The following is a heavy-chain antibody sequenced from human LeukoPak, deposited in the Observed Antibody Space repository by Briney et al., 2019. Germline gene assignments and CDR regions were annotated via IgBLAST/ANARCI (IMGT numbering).Heavy chain of an antibody. Sequence: GESLRISCKGSGYSFTSYWISWVRQMPGKGLEWMGRIDPSDSYTNYSPSFQGHVTISADKSISTAYLQWSSLKASDTAMYYCARSLRELLSSYYYGMDVWGKGTTVTVSS. CDR2: IDPSDSYT. CDR1: GYSFTSYW. D-gene: IGHD3-10*01. V-gene: IGHV5-10-1*01. CDR3: ARSLRELLSSYYYGMDV. J-gene: IGHJ6*04.